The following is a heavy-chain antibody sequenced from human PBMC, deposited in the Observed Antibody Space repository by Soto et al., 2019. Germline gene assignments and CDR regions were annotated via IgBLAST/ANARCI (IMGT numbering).Heavy chain of an antibody. V-gene: IGHV3-48*02. Sequence: DVVLVNSGGGFVRPGESVRLSCGASGFRFTSFGMNWVRQGPGKGLEWLSYISGLSATTYYADSVRGRFTVSRDNDMNLLFLQLNNLRDDDTAVYYCTRGGAARPAYWGLGSRVVVSS. D-gene: IGHD2-15*01. CDR1: GFRFTSFG. J-gene: IGHJ4*02. CDR2: ISGLSATT. CDR3: TRGGAARPAY.